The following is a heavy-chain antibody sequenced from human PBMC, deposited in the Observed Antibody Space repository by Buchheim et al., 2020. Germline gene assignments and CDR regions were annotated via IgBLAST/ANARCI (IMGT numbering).Heavy chain of an antibody. Sequence: QVQLVQSGAEVKKPGASVKVSCKASGYTFTGYYMHWVRQAPGQGLEWMGWVNPNSGGTNYAQKFQGRVTMTRDKSISTVYMELSRLRSDDTAVYYCAGSSIVLSSSNWFDPWGQGTL. D-gene: IGHD2-8*01. V-gene: IGHV1-2*02. J-gene: IGHJ5*02. CDR2: VNPNSGGT. CDR1: GYTFTGYY. CDR3: AGSSIVLSSSNWFDP.